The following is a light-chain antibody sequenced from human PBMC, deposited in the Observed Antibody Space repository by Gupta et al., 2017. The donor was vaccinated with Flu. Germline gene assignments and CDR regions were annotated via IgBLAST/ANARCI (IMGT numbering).Light chain of an antibody. J-gene: IGKJ2*01. V-gene: IGKV1-33*01. CDR2: DAS. Sequence: SSLSVSEGDRVTISCKASQDISNYLTWYQQKPGKAPKLLIYDASNLETGLPSRFSGSGYGTDFTFTISSLQPEDIATYYCQQYENRQGSTFGQGTKLEIK. CDR3: QQYENRQGST. CDR1: QDISNY.